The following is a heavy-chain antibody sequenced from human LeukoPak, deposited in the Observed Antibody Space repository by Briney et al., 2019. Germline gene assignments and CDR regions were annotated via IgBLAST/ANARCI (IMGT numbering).Heavy chain of an antibody. J-gene: IGHJ6*03. Sequence: SXKVSCKASGGTFINYAIGWVRQAPGQGLEWMGGIIPIFGTANYAQKLQDRVTLSMEESTSTAYMELSSLRSEDTAVYYCARGPTDYDFWSGYSKKYYYYMDVWGTGTTVTVSS. CDR1: GGTFINYA. V-gene: IGHV1-69*05. CDR3: ARGPTDYDFWSGYSKKYYYYMDV. CDR2: IIPIFGTA. D-gene: IGHD3-3*01.